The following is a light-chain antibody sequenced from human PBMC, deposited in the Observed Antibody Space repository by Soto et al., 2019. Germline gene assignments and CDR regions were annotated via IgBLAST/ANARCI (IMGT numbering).Light chain of an antibody. CDR2: DAS. CDR1: QSVSSY. CDR3: QQRNNWLT. V-gene: IGKV3-11*01. Sequence: EIVLTQSPATLSLSPGERATLSCRASQSVSSYLAWYQQKPGQAPRLLIYDASTRATGIPARFSGSGSGTDFTITISSLEPEDFEVYYCQQRNNWLTFGGGTRVEVK. J-gene: IGKJ4*01.